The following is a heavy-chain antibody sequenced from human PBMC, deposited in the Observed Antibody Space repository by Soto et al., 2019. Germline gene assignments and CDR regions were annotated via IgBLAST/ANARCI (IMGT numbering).Heavy chain of an antibody. V-gene: IGHV4-34*01. D-gene: IGHD3-3*01. Sequence: SETLSLTCAVYGGSFSAYYWSWIRQPPGKGLEWIGEINHSGNTDYNPSLKSRVIISVDTSKSQFSLRLSSVTAADTAVYYCATLRTILAPAFDYWGQGTLVTVSS. CDR1: GGSFSAYY. CDR3: ATLRTILAPAFDY. CDR2: INHSGNT. J-gene: IGHJ4*02.